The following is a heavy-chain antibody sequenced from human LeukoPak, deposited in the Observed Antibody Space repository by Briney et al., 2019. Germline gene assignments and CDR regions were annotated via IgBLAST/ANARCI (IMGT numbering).Heavy chain of an antibody. Sequence: PGRSLRLSCAASRFAFSGYGMHSARPAPRERLWRGAGIWNVGSEKYYAGSVKGRFTISRDNSKNTLYLQMNSLRAEDTAVYYCAREGYCSSTSCYLDAFDIWGQGTMVTVST. V-gene: IGHV3-33*01. CDR3: AREGYCSSTSCYLDAFDI. D-gene: IGHD2-2*01. J-gene: IGHJ3*02. CDR1: RFAFSGYG. CDR2: IWNVGSEK.